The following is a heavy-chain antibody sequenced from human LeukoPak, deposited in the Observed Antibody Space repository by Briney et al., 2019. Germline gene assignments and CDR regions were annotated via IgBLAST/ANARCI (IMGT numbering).Heavy chain of an antibody. CDR1: GNSISSGDNY. V-gene: IGHV4-61*02. Sequence: SETLSLTCTVSGNSISSGDNYWSWIRQPAGKGLEWIGRIYTSGSTNYNPSLKSRVTISVDTSKNQFSLKLSSVTAADTAVYYCARERYYYDSSGYYAFDLWGRGTLVTVSS. D-gene: IGHD3-22*01. CDR2: IYTSGST. CDR3: ARERYYYDSSGYYAFDL. J-gene: IGHJ2*01.